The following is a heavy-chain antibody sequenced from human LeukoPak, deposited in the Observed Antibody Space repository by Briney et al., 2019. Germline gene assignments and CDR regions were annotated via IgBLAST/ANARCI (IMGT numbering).Heavy chain of an antibody. J-gene: IGHJ4*02. V-gene: IGHV1-2*02. D-gene: IGHD3-10*01. CDR1: EYTFTGYY. Sequence: ASVKVSCKASEYTFTGYYMHWARQAPGQGLEWMGWINPNSGDTNYAQNFQGRVTMTRDTSISTAYMELNRLRSDDTAVYYCARELLYGSGSYYNEFDSWGQGTLVTVSS. CDR2: INPNSGDT. CDR3: ARELLYGSGSYYNEFDS.